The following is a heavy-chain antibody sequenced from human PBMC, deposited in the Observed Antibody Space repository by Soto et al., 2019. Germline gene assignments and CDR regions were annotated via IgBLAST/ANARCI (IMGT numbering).Heavy chain of an antibody. J-gene: IGHJ4*02. D-gene: IGHD1-26*01. V-gene: IGHV4-31*03. CDR3: ARGAYSGSLRFDY. CDR1: GGSISSGGYY. Sequence: SETLSLTCTVSGGSISSGGYYWSWIRQHPGKGLEWIGYIYYSGSTYYNPSLKSRVTISVDTSKNQFSLKLSSVTAADTAVYYCARGAYSGSLRFDYWGQGTLVTVSS. CDR2: IYYSGST.